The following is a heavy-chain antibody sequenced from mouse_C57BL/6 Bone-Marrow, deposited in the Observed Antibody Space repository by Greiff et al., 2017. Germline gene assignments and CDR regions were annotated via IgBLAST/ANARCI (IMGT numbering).Heavy chain of an antibody. Sequence: QVQLQQPGAELVKPGASVKLSCKASGCTFTSYWLHWVKQRPGQGLAWPGMIHPNGGSTNYHEKFTSTATLTVDKPASTAYTQLSSLTSEDSAVYYCARSADSYWYFDVWRTVTTVTGSS. J-gene: IGHJ1*03. CDR2: IHPNGGST. D-gene: IGHD2-12*01. V-gene: IGHV1-64*01. CDR3: ARSADSYWYFDV. CDR1: GCTFTSYW.